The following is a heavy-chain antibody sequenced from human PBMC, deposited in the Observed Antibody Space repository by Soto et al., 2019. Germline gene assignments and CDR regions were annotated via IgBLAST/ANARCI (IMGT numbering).Heavy chain of an antibody. CDR3: ARAPLGSSATTFHY. Sequence: EVQLVESGGGLVQPGGSLRLSCAASGFTFSSYWMSWVRQAPGKGLEWVANIKQDGSEKYYVDSVKGRFTISRDNAKNSLNLQMNSLTAKETAVYYCARAPLGSSATTFHYWGQGTLVTVST. V-gene: IGHV3-7*01. J-gene: IGHJ4*02. D-gene: IGHD6-13*01. CDR2: IKQDGSEK. CDR1: GFTFSSYW.